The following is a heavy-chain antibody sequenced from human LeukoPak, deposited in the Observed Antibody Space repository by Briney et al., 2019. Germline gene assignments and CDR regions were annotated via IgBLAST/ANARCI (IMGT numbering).Heavy chain of an antibody. D-gene: IGHD5-12*01. CDR3: ASAYSGYDLGAFDI. J-gene: IGHJ3*02. CDR1: RDSFSDYY. Sequence: SETLSLTCAVYRDSFSDYYWTWIRQPPGKGLEWIGEINHSGSSNYNPSLKSRVTISVDTSKNQFSLKLSSVTAADTAVYYCASAYSGYDLGAFDIWGQGTMVTASS. CDR2: INHSGSS. V-gene: IGHV4-34*01.